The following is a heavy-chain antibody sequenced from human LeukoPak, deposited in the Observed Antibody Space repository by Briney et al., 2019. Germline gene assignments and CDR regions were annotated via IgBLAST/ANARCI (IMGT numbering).Heavy chain of an antibody. CDR3: AKDRVPYCSVGSCDGFDI. V-gene: IGHV3-30*18. D-gene: IGHD2-15*01. Sequence: PGGSLRLSCAASGFTFRSSVLHWVRQAPGKGLQWVSVISHDGSNKYYADSVKGRFTISRDNSKNTLSLQISSLTAEDTAVYYCAKDRVPYCSVGSCDGFDIWGQGTMVSVSS. CDR1: GFTFRSSV. J-gene: IGHJ3*02. CDR2: ISHDGSNK.